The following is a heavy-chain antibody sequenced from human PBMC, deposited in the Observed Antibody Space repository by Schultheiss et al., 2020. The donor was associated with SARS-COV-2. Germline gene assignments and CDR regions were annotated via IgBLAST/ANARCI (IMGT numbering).Heavy chain of an antibody. Sequence: SETLSLTCTVSGGSISNYYWSWVRQPPGKGLEWLGHIYYTGTTYYNPSLKSRLTISVDKSKNQFSLTLSSVTAADTAVYYCARDTSEWNLVVWGQGTLVTVSS. CDR1: GGSISNYY. D-gene: IGHD1-1*01. J-gene: IGHJ4*02. CDR3: ARDTSEWNLVV. V-gene: IGHV4-59*01. CDR2: IYYTGTT.